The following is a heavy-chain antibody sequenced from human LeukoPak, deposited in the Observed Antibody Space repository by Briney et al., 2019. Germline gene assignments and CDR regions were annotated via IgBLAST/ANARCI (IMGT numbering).Heavy chain of an antibody. Sequence: SETLSLTCTVSGGSISSYYWSWIRQPPGKGLEWIGYIYTSGSTNYNPSLKGRVIISVDTSKNQFSLKLSSVTAADTAVYYCARHCRSSTSCLDYWGQGTLVTVSS. D-gene: IGHD2-2*01. V-gene: IGHV4-4*09. J-gene: IGHJ4*02. CDR2: IYTSGST. CDR1: GGSISSYY. CDR3: ARHCRSSTSCLDY.